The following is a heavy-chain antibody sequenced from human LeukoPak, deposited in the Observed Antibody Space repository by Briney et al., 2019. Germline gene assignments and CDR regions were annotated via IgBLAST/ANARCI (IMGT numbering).Heavy chain of an antibody. V-gene: IGHV4-39*07. CDR3: ASPETVATGPFDY. D-gene: IGHD5-12*01. CDR2: IYYSGRT. Sequence: PSETLSLTCSVSGGSFSRREYYWGWIRQPPGKGLEWIGSIYYSGRTYYNPSLKSRVTISLDTSKNLFSLQLSSVTAADTAVYFCASPETVATGPFDYWGRGTLVTISS. CDR1: GGSFSRREYY. J-gene: IGHJ4*02.